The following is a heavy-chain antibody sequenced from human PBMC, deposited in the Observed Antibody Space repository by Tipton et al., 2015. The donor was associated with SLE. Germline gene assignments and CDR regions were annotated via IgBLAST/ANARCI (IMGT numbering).Heavy chain of an antibody. V-gene: IGHV4-59*12. CDR1: GGSINSYY. D-gene: IGHD3-10*01. CDR2: IYYSGST. J-gene: IGHJ1*01. Sequence: LRLSCTVSGGSINSYYWSWIRQPPGKGLEWIGYIYYSGSTNYKPSLKSRVTISVDTSKNQFSLKLSSVTAADTAVYYCARGGPYYYGSGSSPAEYFQYWGQGTLVTVSS. CDR3: ARGGPYYYGSGSSPAEYFQY.